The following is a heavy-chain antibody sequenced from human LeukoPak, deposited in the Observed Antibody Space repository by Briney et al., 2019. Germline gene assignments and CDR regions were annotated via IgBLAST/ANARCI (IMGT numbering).Heavy chain of an antibody. J-gene: IGHJ6*02. V-gene: IGHV1-69*04. CDR1: GATFSTYA. CDR3: ARGDHVVVVTANPDYYGMDV. CDR2: IIPILGIA. D-gene: IGHD2-21*02. Sequence: GASVKVSCKASGATFSTYAFSWVRQAPGQGLEWMGRIIPILGIANYVQKFQGRVTITADKSASTAYMELSSLRSEDTAVYYCARGDHVVVVTANPDYYGMDVWGQGTTVTVSS.